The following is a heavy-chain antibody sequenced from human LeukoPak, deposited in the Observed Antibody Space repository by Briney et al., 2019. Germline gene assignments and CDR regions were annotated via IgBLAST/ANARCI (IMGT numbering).Heavy chain of an antibody. CDR2: IYYGGST. CDR3: ARCLLPYDFYYFDY. CDR1: GGSISSGDYY. V-gene: IGHV4-30-4*01. D-gene: IGHD3-3*01. Sequence: SQTLSLTCTVSGGSISSGDYYWSWIRQPPGKGLEWIGYIYYGGSTYYNPSLKSRVTISVDTSKNQFSLKLSSVTAADTAVYYCARCLLPYDFYYFDYWGQGTLVTVSS. J-gene: IGHJ4*02.